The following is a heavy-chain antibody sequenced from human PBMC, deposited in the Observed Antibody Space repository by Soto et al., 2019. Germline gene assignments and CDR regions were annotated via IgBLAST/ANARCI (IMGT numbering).Heavy chain of an antibody. CDR1: GDTFTGYY. D-gene: IGHD5-18*01. CDR2: INPNSGGT. V-gene: IGHV1-2*04. Sequence: QVQLVQSGAEVKKPGASVKVSCKASGDTFTGYYMHWVRQAPGQGLEWMGWINPNSGGTNYAQKFQGWVTMTRDTSISTAYMEPSRLTSDDTAVYYCATQGGYSYGLEYYFDYWGQGTLVTVSS. J-gene: IGHJ4*02. CDR3: ATQGGYSYGLEYYFDY.